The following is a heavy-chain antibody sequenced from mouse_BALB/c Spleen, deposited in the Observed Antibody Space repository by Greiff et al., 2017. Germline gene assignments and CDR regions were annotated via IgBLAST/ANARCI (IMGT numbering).Heavy chain of an antibody. Sequence: QVQLQQSGAELARPGASVKLSCKASGYTFTSYWMQWVKQRPGQGLEWIGAIYPGDGDTRYTQKFKGKATLTADKSSSTAYMQLSSLASEDSAVYYCARVTQYYAMDYWGQGTSVTVSS. J-gene: IGHJ4*01. D-gene: IGHD2-5*01. CDR1: GYTFTSYW. CDR2: IYPGDGDT. CDR3: ARVTQYYAMDY. V-gene: IGHV1-87*01.